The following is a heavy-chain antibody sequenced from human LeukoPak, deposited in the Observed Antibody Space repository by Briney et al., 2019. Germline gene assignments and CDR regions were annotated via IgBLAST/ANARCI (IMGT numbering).Heavy chain of an antibody. J-gene: IGHJ1*01. Sequence: GGPLRLSCAASGFTSSNYAMSWVRQAPGKGLECVSTISGSGDRTDYADSVKGRFTISRDNSKNILFLQMNSLRAEDTAIYYCAKDAVEMATQGYFHHWGQGTLVTVSS. CDR3: AKDAVEMATQGYFHH. V-gene: IGHV3-23*01. CDR1: GFTSSNYA. CDR2: ISGSGDRT. D-gene: IGHD5-24*01.